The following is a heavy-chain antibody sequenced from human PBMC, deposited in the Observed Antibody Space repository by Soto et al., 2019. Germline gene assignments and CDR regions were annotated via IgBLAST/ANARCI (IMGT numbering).Heavy chain of an antibody. V-gene: IGHV4-31*03. CDR2: IYYSGST. CDR3: ARECCGGSRERLDY. D-gene: IGHD2-15*01. J-gene: IGHJ4*02. CDR1: GGSISSGGYY. Sequence: QVQLQASGPGLVNPSQTLSLTCTVSGGSISSGGYYWSWIRQHPGKGMEWIGYIYYSGSTYYNPSVKSRVTISVDTSKNQFSLKLSFVTAADTAVYYCARECCGGSRERLDYWGQGTLVTVSS.